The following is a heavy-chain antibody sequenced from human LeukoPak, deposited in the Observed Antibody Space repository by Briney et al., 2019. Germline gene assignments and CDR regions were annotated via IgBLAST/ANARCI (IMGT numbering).Heavy chain of an antibody. CDR2: IYSGGST. CDR1: GFTVSSNY. D-gene: IGHD5-18*01. V-gene: IGHV3-66*01. CDR3: AREGYSYGYDAFDI. Sequence: GGSLRLSCAASGFTVSSNYMSWVRQAPGKGLEWVSVIYSGGSTYYADSVKGRFTISRDNSKNTLYLQLNSLRAEDTAVYYCAREGYSYGYDAFDIWGQGTMVTVSS. J-gene: IGHJ3*02.